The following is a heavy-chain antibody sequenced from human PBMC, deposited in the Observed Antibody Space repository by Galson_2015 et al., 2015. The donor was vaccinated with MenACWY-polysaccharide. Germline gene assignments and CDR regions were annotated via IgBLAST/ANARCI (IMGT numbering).Heavy chain of an antibody. D-gene: IGHD3-9*01. CDR1: GFTFSNYF. V-gene: IGHV3-30-3*01. Sequence: SLRLSCAASGFTFSNYFMHWVRQAPGKGLDWVAHISYDGFKTYYADSVKGRFSFSRDNSKNTLYMQMNSLRVEDTAMYYCVRDREFDLGQPSNCFDPWGQGTLVTVSS. CDR3: VRDREFDLGQPSNCFDP. J-gene: IGHJ5*02. CDR2: ISYDGFKT.